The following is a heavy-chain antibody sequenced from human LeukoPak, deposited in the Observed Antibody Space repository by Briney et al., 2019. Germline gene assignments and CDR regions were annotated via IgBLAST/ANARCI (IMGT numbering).Heavy chain of an antibody. CDR1: GFTFSNYA. V-gene: IGHV3-23*01. J-gene: IGHJ4*02. CDR3: ASRRSGTYAY. Sequence: PGGSLRLSCAASGFTFSNYAMSWVRQAPGKGLEWVSAISSSGGSTYYADSVKGRFTISRDNSENTLNLQMSSLRAEDTAVYYCASRRSGTYAYWGQGTLVTVSS. D-gene: IGHD3-3*01. CDR2: ISSSGGST.